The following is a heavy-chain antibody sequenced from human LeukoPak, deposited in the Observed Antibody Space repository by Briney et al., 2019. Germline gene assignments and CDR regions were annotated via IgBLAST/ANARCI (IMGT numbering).Heavy chain of an antibody. D-gene: IGHD1-26*01. CDR3: ATGPPEEWELLPRLVY. Sequence: GGSLRLSCAASGFTFSSYAMSWVRQAPGKGLEWVSAISGSGGSTYYADSVKGRFTISRDNSKNTLYLQMNSLRAEDTAVYYCATGPPEEWELLPRLVYWGQGTLVTVSS. CDR1: GFTFSSYA. CDR2: ISGSGGST. V-gene: IGHV3-23*01. J-gene: IGHJ4*02.